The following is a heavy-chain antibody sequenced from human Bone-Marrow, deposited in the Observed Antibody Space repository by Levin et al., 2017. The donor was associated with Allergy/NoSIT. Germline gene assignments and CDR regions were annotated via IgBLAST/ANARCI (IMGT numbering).Heavy chain of an antibody. D-gene: IGHD2-15*01. CDR2: IRSKTDGGIT. V-gene: IGHV3-15*01. CDR1: GFTFSNAW. J-gene: IGHJ1*01. Sequence: GGSLRLSCAASGFTFSNAWMSWVRQAPGKGLEWVGCIRSKTDGGITDYAAHVKGTFTIARAESKNTLYLQRNSLQTEDTAVYDCTTDRVVGVVSATRPTLWAQHLGHATQVTVST. CDR3: TTDRVVGVVSATRPTLWAQH.